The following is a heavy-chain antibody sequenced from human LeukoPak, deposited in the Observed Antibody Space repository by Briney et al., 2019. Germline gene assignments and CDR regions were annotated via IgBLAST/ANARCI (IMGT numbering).Heavy chain of an antibody. Sequence: SETLSLTCAVYGGSFSGYYWSWIRQPPGKGLEWIGEINHSGSTNYNPSLKSRVTISVDMSKNQFSLKLSSVTAADTAVYYCARGGVQGYCSGGSCPLDYWGQGTLVTVSS. J-gene: IGHJ4*02. CDR2: INHSGST. CDR1: GGSFSGYY. CDR3: ARGGVQGYCSGGSCPLDY. D-gene: IGHD2-15*01. V-gene: IGHV4-34*01.